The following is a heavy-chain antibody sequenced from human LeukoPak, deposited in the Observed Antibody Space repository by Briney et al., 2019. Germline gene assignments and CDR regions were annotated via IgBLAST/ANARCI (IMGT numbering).Heavy chain of an antibody. J-gene: IGHJ2*01. D-gene: IGHD6-19*01. CDR3: ARGLRVKGQWLVNPHNWYFDL. CDR1: GFTFTSYW. V-gene: IGHV3-7*03. CDR2: INQDGSEK. Sequence: GSLRLSCAASGFTFTSYWMSWVRQAPGKGLEWVANINQDGSEKYYVDSVKGRFTISRDNAKKSLYLQMNSLRAEDTAVYYCARGLRVKGQWLVNPHNWYFDLWGRGTLVTVSS.